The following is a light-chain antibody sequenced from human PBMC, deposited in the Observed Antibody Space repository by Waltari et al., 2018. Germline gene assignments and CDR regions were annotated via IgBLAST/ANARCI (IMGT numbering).Light chain of an antibody. CDR1: SSDVGGYNY. CDR2: EVS. CDR3: SSYAGNNVV. J-gene: IGLJ2*01. Sequence: QSALTQPPSASRSPGQSVTISCTGTSSDVGGYNYVSLYQKHPGQAPQFLIYEVSKRPSGVPARFSGSKSGNTASLTVSGLQAEDEADYYCSSYAGNNVVFGGGTKLTVL. V-gene: IGLV2-8*01.